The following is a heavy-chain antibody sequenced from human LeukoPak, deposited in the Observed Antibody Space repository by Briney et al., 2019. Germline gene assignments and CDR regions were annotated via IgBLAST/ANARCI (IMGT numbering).Heavy chain of an antibody. Sequence: GGSLRLACAASGFTFNTYVMHWVRQAPGKGLVWVARIDTDGKTTTYADSVKGRFTISRDNAENMLYVQMNSLRAEDTAVYYCVRDKDGYNFWGQGTLVSVSS. CDR2: IDTDGKTT. CDR1: GFTFNTYV. D-gene: IGHD5-24*01. CDR3: VRDKDGYNF. V-gene: IGHV3-74*01. J-gene: IGHJ4*02.